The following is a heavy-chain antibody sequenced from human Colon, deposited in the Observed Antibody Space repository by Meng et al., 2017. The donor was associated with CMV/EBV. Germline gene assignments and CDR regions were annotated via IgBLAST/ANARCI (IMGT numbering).Heavy chain of an antibody. CDR1: TFTSYG. CDR3: ARGSYTYYDFWSGYYYFDY. J-gene: IGHJ4*02. CDR2: ISAYNGNT. Sequence: TFTSYGISWVRQAPGQGLEWMGWISAYNGNTNYAQKLQGRVTMTTDTSTSTAYMELRSLRSDDTAVYYCARGSYTYYDFWSGYYYFDYWGQGTLVTVSS. D-gene: IGHD3-3*01. V-gene: IGHV1-18*01.